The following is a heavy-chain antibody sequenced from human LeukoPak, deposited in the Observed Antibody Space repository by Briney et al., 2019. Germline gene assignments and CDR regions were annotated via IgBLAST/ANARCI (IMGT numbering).Heavy chain of an antibody. J-gene: IGHJ4*02. Sequence: SETLSLTCTVSGGSISSYYRSWIRQPPGKGLEWIGYIYYSGSTNYNPSLKSRVTISVDTSKNQFSLKLSSVTAADTAVYHCAGGLYDSSGYYPTSSPFDYWGQGTLVTVSS. CDR2: IYYSGST. CDR3: AGGLYDSSGYYPTSSPFDY. D-gene: IGHD3-22*01. CDR1: GGSISSYY. V-gene: IGHV4-59*01.